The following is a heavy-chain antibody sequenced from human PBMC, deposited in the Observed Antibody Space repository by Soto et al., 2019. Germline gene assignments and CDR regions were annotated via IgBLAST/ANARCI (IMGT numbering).Heavy chain of an antibody. V-gene: IGHV3-74*01. J-gene: IGHJ4*02. D-gene: IGHD1-26*01. CDR1: GFIFSSYW. CDR2: IDDDGGT. Sequence: EVQLVESGGGLVQPGGSLRLSCAGSGFIFSSYWMHWVRQAPGKGLEWVSRIDDDGGTDYADAVMRRFTISSDNAESTLNLQMNSLRPEETSVYYCVRNSHVDYRGQGTLVTVSS. CDR3: VRNSHVDY.